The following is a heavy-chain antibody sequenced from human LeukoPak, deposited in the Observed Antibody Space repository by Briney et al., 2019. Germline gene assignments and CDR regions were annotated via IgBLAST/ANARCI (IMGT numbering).Heavy chain of an antibody. D-gene: IGHD6-13*01. Sequence: PGGSLRLSCAASGITISNHWMTWVSQAPGKGLEWVANIKQDGSETYYVDSVKGRFTISRDNAKNSLFLQMNSLRAEDTAVYYCAGWAYSSSWYWIDYWGRGTLVTVSS. V-gene: IGHV3-7*01. CDR1: GITISNHW. J-gene: IGHJ4*02. CDR2: IKQDGSET. CDR3: AGWAYSSSWYWIDY.